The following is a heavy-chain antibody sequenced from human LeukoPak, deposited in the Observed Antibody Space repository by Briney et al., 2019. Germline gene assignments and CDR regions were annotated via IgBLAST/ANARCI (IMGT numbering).Heavy chain of an antibody. CDR1: GFTFNRNA. Sequence: TGGSLRLSCAASGFTFNRNAISWVCQAPGKGLEWVSTIGGSGDKTFYADSVKGRFTISRDNSKNMVHLQMNSLTGEDTALYYCVRRGDASSGWGDHDFWGQGALVTVSS. V-gene: IGHV3-23*01. D-gene: IGHD6-19*01. CDR3: VRRGDASSGWGDHDF. J-gene: IGHJ4*02. CDR2: IGGSGDKT.